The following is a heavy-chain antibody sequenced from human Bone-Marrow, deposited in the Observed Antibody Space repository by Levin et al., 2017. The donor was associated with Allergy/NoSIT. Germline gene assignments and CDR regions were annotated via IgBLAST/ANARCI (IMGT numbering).Heavy chain of an antibody. J-gene: IGHJ5*02. V-gene: IGHV3-23*01. CDR1: GFTFSSYG. CDR3: AHASDPDDRPFTS. CDR2: IFANGETT. Sequence: GASVKVSCAASGFTFSSYGLSWVRQAPGKGLEWVAGIFANGETTRYADSVKGRFTISRDNSKNTMSVQMDNLRVEDTAVYYCAHASDPDDRPFTSWGQGTLVTVSS.